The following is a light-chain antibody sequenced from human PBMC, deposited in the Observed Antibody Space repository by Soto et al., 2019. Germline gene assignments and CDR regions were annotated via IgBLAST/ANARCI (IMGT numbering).Light chain of an antibody. J-gene: IGKJ1*01. CDR3: QQYGSSEGWT. V-gene: IGKV3-20*01. CDR2: GAS. Sequence: EIVLSQSPGTLSLSTGERATLSCRASQSVSSSYLAWYQQKPGQAPRLLIYGASSRATGIPDRFSGSGSGTDFTLTISRLEPEDFAVYYCQQYGSSEGWTFGQGTKVDIK. CDR1: QSVSSSY.